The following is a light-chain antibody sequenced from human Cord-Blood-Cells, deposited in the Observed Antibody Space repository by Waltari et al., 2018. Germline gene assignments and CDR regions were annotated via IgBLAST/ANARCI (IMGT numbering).Light chain of an antibody. V-gene: IGKV1-5*03. Sequence: DIQMTQSPSTLSASVGDRVTITCRASQSISSWLAWYQQKPGKAPKLLIYKASSLESGVPSRLSGSGSGTEFTLTISSLQPDDFATDYCQQYNSYSPYTFGQGTKLEIK. CDR1: QSISSW. CDR2: KAS. J-gene: IGKJ2*01. CDR3: QQYNSYSPYT.